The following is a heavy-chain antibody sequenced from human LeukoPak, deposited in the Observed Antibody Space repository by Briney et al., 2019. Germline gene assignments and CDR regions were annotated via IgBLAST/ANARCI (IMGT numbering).Heavy chain of an antibody. J-gene: IGHJ4*02. CDR3: ARHDRGNYYDSSAYPFDY. CDR1: GYSFTRYW. D-gene: IGHD3-22*01. CDR2: IYPGDSET. Sequence: GESLKISCKGSGYSFTRYWIGWVHQMPGKGLEWMGIIYPGDSETRYSPSFQGQVTISADKSISTAYLQWSSLKASDTAIYYCARHDRGNYYDSSAYPFDYWGQGTLVTVSS. V-gene: IGHV5-51*07.